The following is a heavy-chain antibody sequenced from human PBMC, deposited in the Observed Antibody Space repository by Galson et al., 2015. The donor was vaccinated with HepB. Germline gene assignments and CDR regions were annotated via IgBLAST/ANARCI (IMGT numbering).Heavy chain of an antibody. CDR1: GFTFSGSA. V-gene: IGHV3-73*01. J-gene: IGHJ6*03. CDR2: IRSKANSYAT. Sequence: SLRLSCAASGFTFSGSAMHWVRQASGKGLEWVGRIRSKANSYATAYAASVKGRFTISRDDSKNTAYLQMNSLKTEDTAVYYCTGPSSNDAGYYYYMDVWGKGTTVTVSS. D-gene: IGHD4-11*01. CDR3: TGPSSNDAGYYYYMDV.